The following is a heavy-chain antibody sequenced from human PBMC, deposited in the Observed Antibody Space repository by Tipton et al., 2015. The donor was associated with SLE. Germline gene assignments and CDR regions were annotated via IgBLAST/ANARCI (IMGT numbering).Heavy chain of an antibody. V-gene: IGHV4-59*08. CDR2: IYYSGST. J-gene: IGHJ4*02. CDR3: VGWGSSGYYYGFDY. Sequence: TLSLTCTVSGGSISSYYWRWIRQPPGKGLEWIGYIYYSGSTNYNPSLKSRVTISVDTSKNQFSLKLTSVTAADTAVYYCVGWGSSGYYYGFDYWGQGTLVTVSS. D-gene: IGHD3-22*01. CDR1: GGSISSYY.